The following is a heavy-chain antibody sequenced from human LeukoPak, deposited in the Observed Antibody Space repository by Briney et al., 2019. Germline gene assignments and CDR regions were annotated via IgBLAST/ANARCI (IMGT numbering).Heavy chain of an antibody. J-gene: IGHJ4*02. CDR3: AKDLALNHYYDSSG. D-gene: IGHD3-22*01. CDR2: ISGSGGST. Sequence: GGSLRLSCAASGFTFSSYSMNWVRQAPGKGLEWVSAISGSGGSTYYADSVKGRFTISRDNSKNTLYLQMNSLRAEDTAVYYCAKDLALNHYYDSSGWGQGTLVTVSS. V-gene: IGHV3-23*01. CDR1: GFTFSSYS.